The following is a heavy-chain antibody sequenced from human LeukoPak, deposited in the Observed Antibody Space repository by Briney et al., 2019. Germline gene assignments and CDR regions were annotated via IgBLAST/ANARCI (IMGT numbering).Heavy chain of an antibody. CDR1: GYTFTSYG. V-gene: IGHV1-18*01. Sequence: ASVKVSCTASGYTFTSYGISWVRQAPGQGLEWMGWISAYNGNTNYAQKLQGRVTMTTDTSASTAYMELSSLRSEDTAVYYCARDETGFDYWGQGTLVTVSS. J-gene: IGHJ4*02. D-gene: IGHD1-14*01. CDR3: ARDETGFDY. CDR2: ISAYNGNT.